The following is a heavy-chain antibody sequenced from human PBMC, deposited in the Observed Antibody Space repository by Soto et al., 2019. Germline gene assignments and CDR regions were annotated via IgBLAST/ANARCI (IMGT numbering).Heavy chain of an antibody. V-gene: IGHV3-21*01. CDR1: GFTFISYS. CDR2: ISSSSRYI. D-gene: IGHD5-18*01. J-gene: IGHJ4*02. CDR3: ARDWDTAMITPAFDY. Sequence: GSLRLSCAASGFTFISYSMNWVRQAPGKGLEWVSSISSSSRYIYYADSLKGRFTISRDNAKNSLYLQMNSLRAEDTAVYYCARDWDTAMITPAFDYWGQGTLVTVSS.